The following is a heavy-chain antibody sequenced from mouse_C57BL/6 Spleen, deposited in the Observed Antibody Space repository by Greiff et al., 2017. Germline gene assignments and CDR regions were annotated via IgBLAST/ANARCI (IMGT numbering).Heavy chain of an antibody. V-gene: IGHV5-12*01. CDR3: ARGEFDY. J-gene: IGHJ2*01. CDR1: GFTFSDYY. Sequence: EVKLVESGGGLVQPGGSLKLSCAASGFTFSDYYMYWVRQTPEKRLEWVAYISNGGGSTYYPDTVKGRFTISRDNAKNTLYLQMSRLKSEDTAMYYCARGEFDYWGQGTTLTVSS. CDR2: ISNGGGST.